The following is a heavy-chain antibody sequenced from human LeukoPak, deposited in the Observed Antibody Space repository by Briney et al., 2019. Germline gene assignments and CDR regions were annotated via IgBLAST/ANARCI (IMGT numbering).Heavy chain of an antibody. CDR2: INPNSGGT. CDR3: ARVGTLALYYYYGMDV. J-gene: IGHJ6*02. Sequence: ASVKVSCKASGYTFTGYNMHWVRQAPGQGLEWMGWINPNSGGTNYAQKFQGRVTMARDTSISTAYMELSRLRSDDTAVYYCARVGTLALYYYYGMDVWGQGTTVTVSS. V-gene: IGHV1-2*02. CDR1: GYTFTGYN. D-gene: IGHD1-1*01.